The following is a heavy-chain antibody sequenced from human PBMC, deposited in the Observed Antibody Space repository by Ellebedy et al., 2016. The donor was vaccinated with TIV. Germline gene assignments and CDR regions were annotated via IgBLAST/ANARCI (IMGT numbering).Heavy chain of an antibody. V-gene: IGHV1-69*13. J-gene: IGHJ2*01. D-gene: IGHD5-12*01. Sequence: SVKVSCXASGGTFSSYAISWVRQAPGQGLEWMGGIIPIFGTANYAQKFQGRVTITADEPTSTAYMELSSLRSEDTAVYYCARWARLRNYWYFDLWGRGTLVTVSS. CDR3: ARWARLRNYWYFDL. CDR1: GGTFSSYA. CDR2: IIPIFGTA.